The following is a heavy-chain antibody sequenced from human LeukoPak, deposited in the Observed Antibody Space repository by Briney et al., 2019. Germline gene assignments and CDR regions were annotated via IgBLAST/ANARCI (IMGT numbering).Heavy chain of an antibody. Sequence: PGGSLRLSCAASGFISSDYYMSWIRQAPGKGLEWISYITSSSTSYTNYAGSVKGRFTISRDNAKNSLYLQMNSLTSDDTAVYYCARHGRGSSFDYWGQGTLVTVSS. CDR1: GFISSDYY. J-gene: IGHJ4*02. V-gene: IGHV3-11*03. CDR3: ARHGRGSSFDY. D-gene: IGHD1-14*01. CDR2: ITSSSTSYT.